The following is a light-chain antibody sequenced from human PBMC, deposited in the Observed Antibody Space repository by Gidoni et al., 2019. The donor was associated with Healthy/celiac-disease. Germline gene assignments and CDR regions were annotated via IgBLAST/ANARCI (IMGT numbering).Light chain of an antibody. CDR3: QQRSNWPPVT. V-gene: IGKV3-11*01. CDR1: QSVSSY. Sequence: EIVLTQSLATLSLSPGERATLSCRGSQSVSSYLAWYQQKPGQAPRHLIYDASNRATGIPARFSGSGSGTDFTLTISSLEHEDFAVYYCQQRSNWPPVTFGQGTRLEIK. CDR2: DAS. J-gene: IGKJ5*01.